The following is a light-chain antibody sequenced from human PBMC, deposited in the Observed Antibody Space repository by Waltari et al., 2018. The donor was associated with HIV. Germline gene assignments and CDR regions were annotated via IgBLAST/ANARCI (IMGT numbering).Light chain of an antibody. CDR2: QDS. CDR1: KLGDKY. CDR3: QAWDSSTVV. Sequence: SYELTKPPSVSVSPGQTASIPCSGAKLGDKYACWYQQKPGQSPVVVIYQDSKRPSGIPERFSGSNSGNTATLTISGTQAMDEADYYCQAWDSSTVVFGGGTKLTVL. V-gene: IGLV3-1*01. J-gene: IGLJ2*01.